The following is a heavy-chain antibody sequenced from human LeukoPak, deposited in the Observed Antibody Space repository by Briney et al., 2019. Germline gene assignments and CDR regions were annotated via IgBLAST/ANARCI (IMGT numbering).Heavy chain of an antibody. CDR2: ISGSGGST. Sequence: GGSLRLSCAASGFTFSSYAMSWVRQAPGKGLEWVSAISGSGGSTYYADSVKGRFTISRDNSKNTLYLQMNSLRAEDTAVYYCASGELFYLGSHYYFDYWGQGTLVTVSS. CDR3: ASGELFYLGSHYYFDY. J-gene: IGHJ4*02. CDR1: GFTFSSYA. V-gene: IGHV3-23*01. D-gene: IGHD3-10*01.